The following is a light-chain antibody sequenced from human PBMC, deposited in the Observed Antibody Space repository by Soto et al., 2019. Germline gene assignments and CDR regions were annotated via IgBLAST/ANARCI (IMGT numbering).Light chain of an antibody. CDR1: SSDVGGYKH. CDR3: SSYTSSTAYV. J-gene: IGLJ1*01. Sequence: QSALTQPASVSGSPGQSITISCTGTSSDVGGYKHVSWYQLHPGKAPKLMVYEVSNRPSGVSNRFSGSKSGNTASLTISGLQAEDEADYYCSSYTSSTAYVFGTGTKVTVL. CDR2: EVS. V-gene: IGLV2-14*01.